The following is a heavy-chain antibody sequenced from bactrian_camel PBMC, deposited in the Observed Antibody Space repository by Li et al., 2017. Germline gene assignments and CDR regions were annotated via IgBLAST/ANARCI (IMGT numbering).Heavy chain of an antibody. Sequence: HVQLVESGGGSVQPGGSLTLSCTVSGLRGGAFDVGWYRQAPGNECGRVSVFSSDGTTYYADSVKGRFTISSDDDMNTFYLQMNSLRPEDTGVYYCAAYGWPPYTLRFPKTGGGLGPTCDRQHAYWAQGTQVT. V-gene: IGHV3S61*01. J-gene: IGHJ4*01. CDR2: FSSDGTT. D-gene: IGHD1*01. CDR3: AAYGWPPYTLRFPKTGGGLGPTCDRQHAY. CDR1: GLRGGAFD.